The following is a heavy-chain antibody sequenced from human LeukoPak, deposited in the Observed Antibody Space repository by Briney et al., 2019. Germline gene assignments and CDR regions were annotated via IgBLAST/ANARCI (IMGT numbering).Heavy chain of an antibody. CDR3: AKGWPIAGDIEDWFTL. CDR1: GFTFSDYA. V-gene: IGHV3-23*01. CDR2: ITAGGDTT. J-gene: IGHJ5*02. D-gene: IGHD2-15*01. Sequence: PGASLRLSCGASGFTFSDYAMNWVRQTPERGLEWVAAITAGGDTTYYADSVKGRFTISRDNFRSTLTLQMSGLKYEDTAVYYCAKGWPIAGDIEDWFTLWGQGTLVTVSS.